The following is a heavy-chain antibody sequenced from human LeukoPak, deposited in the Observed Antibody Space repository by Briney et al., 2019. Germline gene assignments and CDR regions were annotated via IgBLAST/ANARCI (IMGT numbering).Heavy chain of an antibody. CDR1: GGTFSSYA. Sequence: ASVKLSCKASGGTFSSYAISWVRHAPGQGLEWRGGIIPIFGTANYAQKFQGRVTITADKSTSTATMELRSLRSEDTAVYYCASGYYYGSGSYLFDPWGQGTLVTVSS. CDR3: ASGYYYGSGSYLFDP. D-gene: IGHD3-10*01. CDR2: IIPIFGTA. V-gene: IGHV1-69*06. J-gene: IGHJ5*02.